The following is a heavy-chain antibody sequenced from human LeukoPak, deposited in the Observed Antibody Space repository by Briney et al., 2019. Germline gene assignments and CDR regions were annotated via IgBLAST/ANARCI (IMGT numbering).Heavy chain of an antibody. J-gene: IGHJ4*02. V-gene: IGHV5-51*01. CDR3: ARQVARTYSSDY. CDR2: IYPDDSDT. D-gene: IGHD5-12*01. CDR1: GYNFNIYW. Sequence: GESLKISCTGSGYNFNIYWIAWVRQMPGKGLEWMGVIYPDDSDTRYSPSFQGQVTISADRSVRTVYLQWSSLKASDTAMYYCARQVARTYSSDYWGQGTLVTVSS.